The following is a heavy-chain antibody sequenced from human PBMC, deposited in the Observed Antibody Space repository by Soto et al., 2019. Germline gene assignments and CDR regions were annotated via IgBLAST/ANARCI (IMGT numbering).Heavy chain of an antibody. J-gene: IGHJ6*02. Sequence: VKVSCKASGGTFSSYAISWVRQAPGQGLEWMGGIIPIFGTANYAQKFQGRVTITADESTSTAYMELSSLRSEDTAVYYCARDLRSIAARLYYYYYGMDVWGQGTTVTVSS. CDR3: ARDLRSIAARLYYYYYGMDV. V-gene: IGHV1-69*01. CDR1: GGTFSSYA. D-gene: IGHD6-6*01. CDR2: IIPIFGTA.